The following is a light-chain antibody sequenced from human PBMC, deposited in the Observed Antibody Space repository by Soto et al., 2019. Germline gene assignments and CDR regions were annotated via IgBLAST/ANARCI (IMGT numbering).Light chain of an antibody. CDR3: ISYTGSSTSYV. Sequence: QPVLTQPASVSGSPGQSITISCTGTSSDVGSYNLVSWYQQHPGKAPKLMIYEVTYRPSGVSHRFSASKSGNTASLTISGLQAEDEADYYCISYTGSSTSYVFGTGTKVTVL. CDR1: SSDVGSYNL. CDR2: EVT. V-gene: IGLV2-14*02. J-gene: IGLJ1*01.